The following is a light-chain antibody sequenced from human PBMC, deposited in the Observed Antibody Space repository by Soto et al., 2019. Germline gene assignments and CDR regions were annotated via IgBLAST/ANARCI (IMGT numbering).Light chain of an antibody. CDR3: QQYDNLPLI. CDR2: DAS. V-gene: IGKV1-33*01. J-gene: IGKJ5*01. CDR1: QDIRKY. Sequence: IQMTQSPSSLSGSVGDRVSIAFQATQDIRKYLNWYQQKPGKAPKLLIYDASSLETGVPSRFSGSGSGTDFTLTISSLQPEDFATYYCQQYDNLPLIFGQGTRLEIK.